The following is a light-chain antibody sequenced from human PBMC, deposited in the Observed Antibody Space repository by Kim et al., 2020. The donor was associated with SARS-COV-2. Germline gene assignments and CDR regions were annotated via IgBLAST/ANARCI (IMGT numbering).Light chain of an antibody. CDR2: QDS. Sequence: SRSPGQTASITSSGDKLGDKYACWYQQKPGQSPVLVIYQDSKRPSGIPERFSGSNSGNTATLTISGTQAMDEADYYCQAWDSSTVVFGGGTQLTVL. V-gene: IGLV3-1*01. CDR1: KLGDKY. CDR3: QAWDSSTVV. J-gene: IGLJ2*01.